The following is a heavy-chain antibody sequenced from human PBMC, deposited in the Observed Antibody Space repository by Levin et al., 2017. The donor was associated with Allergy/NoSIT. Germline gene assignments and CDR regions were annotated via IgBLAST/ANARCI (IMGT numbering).Heavy chain of an antibody. J-gene: IGHJ4*02. CDR3: ARDIGSTYSSSSSYY. CDR1: GFTFSSYG. V-gene: IGHV3-33*01. D-gene: IGHD6-6*01. Sequence: GGSLRLSCAASGFTFSSYGMHWVRQAPGKGLEWVAVIWYDGSNKYYADSVKGRFTISRDNSKNTLYLQMNSLRAEDTAVYYCARDIGSTYSSSSSYYWGQGTLVTVSS. CDR2: IWYDGSNK.